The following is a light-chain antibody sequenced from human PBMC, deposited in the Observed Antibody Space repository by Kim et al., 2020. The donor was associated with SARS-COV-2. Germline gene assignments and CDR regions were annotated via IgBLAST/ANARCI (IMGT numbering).Light chain of an antibody. Sequence: DVVMTQSPLSLPVTLGQPASISCRSSQSLVHSDGNTYLNWFQQRPGQSPRRLISKVSNRDSGVPDRFSGSGSGTDFTLRISRVEAEDVAIYYCMKGTHWPPGGTFGQGTKVDIK. CDR1: QSLVHSDGNTY. V-gene: IGKV2-30*02. CDR2: KVS. J-gene: IGKJ1*01. CDR3: MKGTHWPPGGT.